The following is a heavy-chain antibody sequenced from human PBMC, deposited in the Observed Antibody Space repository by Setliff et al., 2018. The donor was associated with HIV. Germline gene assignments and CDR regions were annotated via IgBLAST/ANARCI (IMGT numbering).Heavy chain of an antibody. CDR2: IYYSGST. CDR1: GGSISNYY. Sequence: SETLSLTCTVSGGSISNYYWSWIRQPPGKGLECIGYIYYSGSTNYSPSLKSRVTISVDTSKSPFSLKLSSVTAADTAVYYCARLKGYSSGWYFDYWGQGTLVTAPQ. CDR3: ARLKGYSSGWYFDY. D-gene: IGHD6-19*01. V-gene: IGHV4-59*01. J-gene: IGHJ4*02.